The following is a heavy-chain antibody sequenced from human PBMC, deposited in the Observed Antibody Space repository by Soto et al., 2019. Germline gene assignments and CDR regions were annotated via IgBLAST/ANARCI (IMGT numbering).Heavy chain of an antibody. V-gene: IGHV3-48*02. CDR3: ARAGPYGDYAY. CDR2: ISGGGSTI. J-gene: IGHJ4*02. Sequence: PGGSLRLSCAASGFTFGDYNMNWVRQASGKGLEWVSYISGGGSTIYYSDSVKGRFTISRDNAKNSLSLQMNSLRDEDTAVYYCARAGPYGDYAYWGQGTLVTVSS. D-gene: IGHD4-17*01. CDR1: GFTFGDYN.